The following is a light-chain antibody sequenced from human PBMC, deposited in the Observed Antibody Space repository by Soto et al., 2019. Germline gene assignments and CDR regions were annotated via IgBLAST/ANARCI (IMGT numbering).Light chain of an antibody. CDR1: QSISDS. J-gene: IGKJ1*01. CDR3: QQYNGYSRT. CDR2: DAS. Sequence: DIQMTQSPSTLSASVGDRVTITSRASQSISDSLAWYQQKPGKAPYLLISDASTLERGVPSRVSGSGSGTEFTLTISSMQPDDFGTYYCQQYNGYSRTFGQGTKVDIK. V-gene: IGKV1-5*01.